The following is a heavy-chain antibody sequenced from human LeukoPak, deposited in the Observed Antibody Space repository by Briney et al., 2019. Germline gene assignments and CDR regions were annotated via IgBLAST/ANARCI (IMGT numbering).Heavy chain of an antibody. CDR3: ARVGVDYGDYYYYMDV. CDR2: IYTSGST. D-gene: IGHD4-17*01. V-gene: IGHV4-4*07. CDR1: GGSISSYY. J-gene: IGHJ6*03. Sequence: PSETLSLTCTVSGGSISSYYWSWIRQPAGKGLEWIGRIYTSGSTNYNPSLKSRVTMSVDTSKNQFSLKLSPVTAADTAVYYCARVGVDYGDYYYYMDVWGKGTTVTVSS.